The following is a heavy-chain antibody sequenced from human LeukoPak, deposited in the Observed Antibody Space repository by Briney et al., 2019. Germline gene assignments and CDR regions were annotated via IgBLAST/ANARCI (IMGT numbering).Heavy chain of an antibody. CDR1: GFIFSNYG. V-gene: IGHV3-33*06. Sequence: PGGSLRLSCAASGFIFSNYGIHWVRQAPGKGLEWVAVIWYDGSKKYYADSVKGRFTVSRDDSKNTLYLQMNSLRAEDTAVYYCAKDGGLWVSAHWGDSWGRGTLVTVSS. J-gene: IGHJ4*02. CDR2: IWYDGSKK. CDR3: AKDGGLWVSAHWGDS. D-gene: IGHD7-27*01.